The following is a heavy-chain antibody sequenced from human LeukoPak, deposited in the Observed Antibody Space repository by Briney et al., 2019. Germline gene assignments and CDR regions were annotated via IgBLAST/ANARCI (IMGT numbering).Heavy chain of an antibody. Sequence: GGSLRLSCAASGFTFSSYWMSWVRQAPGKGLEWVANIKQDGSEKYYVDSVKGRFTISRDNAKNSLYLQMNSLRAEDTAVYYCARVGVSIVVVPAANYYYYYMDVWGKGTTVTVS. CDR1: GFTFSSYW. D-gene: IGHD2-2*01. J-gene: IGHJ6*03. V-gene: IGHV3-7*01. CDR2: IKQDGSEK. CDR3: ARVGVSIVVVPAANYYYYYMDV.